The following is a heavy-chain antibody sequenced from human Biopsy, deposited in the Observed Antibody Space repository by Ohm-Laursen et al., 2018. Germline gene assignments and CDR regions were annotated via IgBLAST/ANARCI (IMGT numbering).Heavy chain of an antibody. CDR3: ARDSGILNYGNFKYYHYYGMDV. Sequence: SDTLSLTCSVSGGSMTGYEWSWIRLAPGKGLEWIGYIYYSGGTKYNPSLASRVTFSVDMSKSQFSLKLYSVTAADTAVYYCARDSGILNYGNFKYYHYYGMDVWGQGTKVTVSS. CDR1: GGSMTGYE. V-gene: IGHV4-59*01. D-gene: IGHD4-11*01. J-gene: IGHJ6*02. CDR2: IYYSGGT.